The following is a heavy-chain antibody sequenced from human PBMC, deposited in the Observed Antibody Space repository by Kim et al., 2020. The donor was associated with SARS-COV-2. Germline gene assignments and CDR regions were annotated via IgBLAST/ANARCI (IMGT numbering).Heavy chain of an antibody. CDR2: ISWNSGSI. D-gene: IGHD6-13*01. J-gene: IGHJ4*02. CDR3: AKGDREGIADVLFDY. V-gene: IGHV3-9*01. Sequence: GGSLRLSCAASGFTFDDYAMHWVRQAPGKGLEWVSGISWNSGSIGYADSVKGRFTISRDNAKNSLYLQMNSLRAEDTALYYCAKGDREGIADVLFDYWGQGTLVTVSS. CDR1: GFTFDDYA.